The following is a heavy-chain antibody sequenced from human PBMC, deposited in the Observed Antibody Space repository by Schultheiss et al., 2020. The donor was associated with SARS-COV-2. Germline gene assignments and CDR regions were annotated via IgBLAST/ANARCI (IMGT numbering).Heavy chain of an antibody. J-gene: IGHJ6*03. CDR2: ISRSGSTI. V-gene: IGHV3-48*03. Sequence: GGSLRLSCAASGFTFSSYEMNWVRQAPGKGLEWVSYISRSGSTIYYADSVKGRFTISRDNAKNSLYLQMNSLRAADTAVYYCASRYSSSWYQTYYYYYMDVWGKGTTVTVSS. D-gene: IGHD6-13*01. CDR1: GFTFSSYE. CDR3: ASRYSSSWYQTYYYYYMDV.